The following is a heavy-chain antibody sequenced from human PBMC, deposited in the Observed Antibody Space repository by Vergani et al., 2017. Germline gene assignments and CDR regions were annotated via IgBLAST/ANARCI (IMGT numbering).Heavy chain of an antibody. CDR2: IVVGSGNT. D-gene: IGHD2-15*01. V-gene: IGHV1-58*01. CDR1: GFTFTNSA. J-gene: IGHJ4*02. Sequence: QMQLVQSGPEVKKPGTSVKVSCKASGFTFTNSAVQWVRQARGQRLEWIGWIVVGSGNTNYAQQFQERVTISRDMSTGTVYMELSSLRSEDSAVYYCARGLRGYCSGGSCYYFDYWGQGTLVTVSS. CDR3: ARGLRGYCSGGSCYYFDY.